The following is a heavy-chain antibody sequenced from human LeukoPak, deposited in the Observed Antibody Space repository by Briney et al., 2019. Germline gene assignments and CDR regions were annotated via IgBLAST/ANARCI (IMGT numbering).Heavy chain of an antibody. D-gene: IGHD3-22*01. J-gene: IGHJ4*02. CDR1: GFTFSSYA. Sequence: GGSLRLSCAASGFTFSSYAMSWVRQAPGKGLEWVSDISGSGGSTYYADSVKGRFTISRDNSKDTLYLHMNSPRAEDTAVYYCATRTRTREAYYDSSGDYRDYCGQGTQVTVSS. CDR3: ATRTRTREAYYDSSGDYRDY. V-gene: IGHV3-23*01. CDR2: ISGSGGST.